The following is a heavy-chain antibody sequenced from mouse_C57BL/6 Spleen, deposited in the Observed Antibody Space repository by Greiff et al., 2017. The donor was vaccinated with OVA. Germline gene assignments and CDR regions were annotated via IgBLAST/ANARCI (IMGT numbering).Heavy chain of an antibody. V-gene: IGHV1-50*01. CDR2: IDPSDRYT. D-gene: IGHD2-1*01. CDR1: GYTFTSYW. CDR3: ARYGNPAWFAY. J-gene: IGHJ3*01. Sequence: VQLQQPGAELVKPGASVKMSCKASGYTFTSYWMQWVKQRPGQGLEWIGEIDPSDRYTNSNQKFKGKATLTVDTSSSTAYMQLSSLTSEDSAVYYCARYGNPAWFAYWGQGTLVTVSA.